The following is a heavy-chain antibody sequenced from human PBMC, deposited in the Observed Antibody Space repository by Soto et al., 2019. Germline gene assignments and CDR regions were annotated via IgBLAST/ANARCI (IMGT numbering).Heavy chain of an antibody. J-gene: IGHJ4*02. CDR1: GGTFSSYA. CDR3: ATPPGRGYHYYDY. Sequence: AASVKVSCKTSGGTFSSYAISWVRQAPEQGLEWMGGIIPIFGTANYAQKFQGRVTITADESTSTAYMELSSLRSEDTAVYYCATPPGRGYHYYDYWGQGTLVTVSS. D-gene: IGHD3-16*02. CDR2: IIPIFGTA. V-gene: IGHV1-69*13.